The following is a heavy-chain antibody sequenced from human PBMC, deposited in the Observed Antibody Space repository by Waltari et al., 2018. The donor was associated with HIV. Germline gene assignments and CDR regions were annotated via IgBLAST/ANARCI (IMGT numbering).Heavy chain of an antibody. Sequence: QLQLHESGPGLVKPSETLSLTCIVSGFSISSNNYYWGWIRQPPGKGREWLGNIFSSGTTNSNPSRESGVTISIDTSKSQSSLNLDSVTAADTAIYYCARHKNRGSYFPVDFWGQGTLVAVSS. V-gene: IGHV4-39*07. J-gene: IGHJ4*02. CDR3: ARHKNRGSYFPVDF. D-gene: IGHD1-26*01. CDR1: GFSISSNNYY. CDR2: IFSSGTT.